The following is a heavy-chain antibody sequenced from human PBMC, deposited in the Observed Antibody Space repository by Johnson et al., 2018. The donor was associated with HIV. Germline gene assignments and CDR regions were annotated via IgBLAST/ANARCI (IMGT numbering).Heavy chain of an antibody. CDR1: GFTFSSYG. J-gene: IGHJ3*02. CDR3: ANLNDYGDYWGPDAFDI. V-gene: IGHV3-30*18. D-gene: IGHD4-17*01. CDR2: ISYDGSNK. Sequence: QVQLVESGGGVVQPGRSLRLSCAASGFTFSSYGMHWVRQAPGKGLEWVAVISYDGSNKYYAESVKGRFTISRDNSKNTLYLQMNSLRAEDTAVYYCANLNDYGDYWGPDAFDIWGQGTMVSVSS.